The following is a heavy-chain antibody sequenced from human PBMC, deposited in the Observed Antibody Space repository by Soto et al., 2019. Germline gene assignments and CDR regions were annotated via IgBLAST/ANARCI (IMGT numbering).Heavy chain of an antibody. J-gene: IGHJ4*02. CDR3: AKGGEFCTGGGCSPGSFDY. Sequence: EVQLVESGGGLVQPGGSLRLSCAASGFTVSSSYLSWVRQAPGKGLEWVSYIYTGGNTYYADSVKGRFSISRDNSQNTPCVQLHSRRAEDAAVYYCAKGGEFCTGGGCSPGSFDYWGQGNLVTVSS. CDR1: GFTVSSSY. CDR2: IYTGGNT. V-gene: IGHV3-66*01. D-gene: IGHD2-15*01.